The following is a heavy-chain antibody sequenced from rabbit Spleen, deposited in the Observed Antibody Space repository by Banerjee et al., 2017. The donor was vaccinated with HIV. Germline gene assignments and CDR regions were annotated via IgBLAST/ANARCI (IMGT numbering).Heavy chain of an antibody. J-gene: IGHJ4*01. V-gene: IGHV1S45*01. D-gene: IGHD8-1*01. CDR3: ARGFWDGSSDVFEL. CDR2: IDTSDGDT. CDR1: GFSLNYNYV. Sequence: QQQLVGSGGGLVKPGGSLALTCKASGFSLNYNYVMCWVRQAPGKGLEWIACIDTSDGDTDYANWPKGRFTISKASSTTVTLKMTSLTAADTATYFCARGFWDGSSDVFELWGPGTLVTVS.